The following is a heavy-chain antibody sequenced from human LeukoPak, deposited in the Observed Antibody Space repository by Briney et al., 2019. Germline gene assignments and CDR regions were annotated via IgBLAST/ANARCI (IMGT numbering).Heavy chain of an antibody. D-gene: IGHD7-27*01. J-gene: IGHJ4*02. CDR3: ARNRNWGSDY. Sequence: SQTLSLTCALSGDSVSSNSVGWHWIRQSPSRGLEWLGRTYYRSKWYNDYGVSVKSRITINPDTSRNQFSLQLNSVTPEDTAVYYCARNRNWGSDYWGQGTLVTVSS. CDR1: GDSVSSNSVG. CDR2: TYYRSKWYN. V-gene: IGHV6-1*01.